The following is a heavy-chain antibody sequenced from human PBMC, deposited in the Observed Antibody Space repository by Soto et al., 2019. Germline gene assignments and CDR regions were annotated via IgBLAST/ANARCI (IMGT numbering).Heavy chain of an antibody. CDR1: GYTFTSYD. J-gene: IGHJ5*02. D-gene: IGHD3-3*01. Sequence: QVQLVQSGAEVKKPGASVKVSCKASGYTFTSYDINWVRQATGQGLEWMGWMNPNSGNTGYAQKFQGRVTMTRNTSISTAYMELSSLRSEDTAVYCCARGLDFWSGYYRSEYNWFDPWGQGTLVTVSS. CDR3: ARGLDFWSGYYRSEYNWFDP. CDR2: MNPNSGNT. V-gene: IGHV1-8*01.